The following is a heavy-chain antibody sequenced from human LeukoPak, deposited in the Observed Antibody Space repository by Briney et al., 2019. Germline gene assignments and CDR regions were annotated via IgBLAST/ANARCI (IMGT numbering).Heavy chain of an antibody. CDR2: IHPDDSDT. V-gene: IGHV5-51*01. Sequence: GESLKISCKCSGYRFSTSWIGWVRHMPGKGLEWMGIIHPDDSDTRYSPSFQGQVTISVDKSISTAYLQWSSLKASDTAMYYCAKLGAYSSSWYGFVDYWGQGTLVTVSS. J-gene: IGHJ4*02. D-gene: IGHD6-13*01. CDR1: GYRFSTSW. CDR3: AKLGAYSSSWYGFVDY.